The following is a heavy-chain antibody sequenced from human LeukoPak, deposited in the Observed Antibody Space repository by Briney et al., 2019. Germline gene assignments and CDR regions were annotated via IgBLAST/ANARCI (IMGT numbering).Heavy chain of an antibody. J-gene: IGHJ4*02. V-gene: IGHV4-34*01. CDR3: ARVNYGVSDY. D-gene: IGHD2-8*01. Sequence: SETLSLTCAVYGGSFSGYYWNWIRQPPGKGLEWIGEIKHSGSTNYNPSLKSRFTISVDTSKNQFSLNLSSVTAADTAVYYCARVNYGVSDYWGQGTLVTVSS. CDR1: GGSFSGYY. CDR2: IKHSGST.